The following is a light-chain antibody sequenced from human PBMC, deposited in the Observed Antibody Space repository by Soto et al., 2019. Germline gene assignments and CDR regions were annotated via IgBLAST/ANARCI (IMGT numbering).Light chain of an antibody. CDR1: SSDVAYYDY. CDR3: SSYTTSSTLV. V-gene: IGLV2-14*01. J-gene: IGLJ2*01. CDR2: EVS. Sequence: QSALTQPASVSGSPGQSITISCTGTSSDVAYYDYVSWYQQHPGKAPKLMIYEVSNRPSGVSHRFSGSKSDSTASLTISGLQAEDEADYYCSSYTTSSTLVFGGGTKVTV.